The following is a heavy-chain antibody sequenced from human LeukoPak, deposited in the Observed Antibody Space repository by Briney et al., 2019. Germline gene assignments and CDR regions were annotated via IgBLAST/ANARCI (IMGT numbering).Heavy chain of an antibody. CDR2: INHSGST. Sequence: KSSETLSLTCAVYGGSFSGYYWSWIRQPPGKGLEWIGEINHSGSTNYNPSLKSRVTMSVDTSKNQFSLKLKSVTAADTAVYYCARGFDYWGRGTLVTVSS. CDR1: GGSFSGYY. V-gene: IGHV4-34*01. J-gene: IGHJ4*02. CDR3: ARGFDY.